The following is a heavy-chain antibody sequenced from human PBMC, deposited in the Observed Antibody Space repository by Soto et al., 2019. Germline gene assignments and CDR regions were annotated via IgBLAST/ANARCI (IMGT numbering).Heavy chain of an antibody. V-gene: IGHV1-8*01. CDR2: MNPNSGNT. CDR3: ASRKRNLIVVVPAAFDP. Sequence: ASVKVSCKASGYTFTSYDINWVRQATGQGLEWMGWMNPNSGNTGYAQKFQGRVTMTRNTSISTAYMELSSLRSEDTAVYYCASRKRNLIVVVPAAFDPCGQGTLVTVSS. J-gene: IGHJ5*02. CDR1: GYTFTSYD. D-gene: IGHD2-2*01.